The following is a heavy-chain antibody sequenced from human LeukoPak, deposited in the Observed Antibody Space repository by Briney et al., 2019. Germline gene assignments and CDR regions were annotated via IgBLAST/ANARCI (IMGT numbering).Heavy chain of an antibody. CDR2: ISSSSSYI. Sequence: GGSLRLSCAASGFTFSSYSMNWVRQAPGKGLEWVSPISSSSSYIYYADSVKGRFTISRDNAKNSLYLQMNSLRAEDTAVYYCARDSAAAVTGYYYYGMDVWGQGTTVTVSS. D-gene: IGHD6-13*01. V-gene: IGHV3-21*01. CDR3: ARDSAAAVTGYYYYGMDV. CDR1: GFTFSSYS. J-gene: IGHJ6*02.